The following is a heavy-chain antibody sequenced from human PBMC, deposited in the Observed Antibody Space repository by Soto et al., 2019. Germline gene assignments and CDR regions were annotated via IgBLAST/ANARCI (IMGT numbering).Heavy chain of an antibody. D-gene: IGHD6-13*01. CDR2: VYYSGTT. Sequence: QVQLQESGPGLVKPSETLSLTCTVSGGSISSYYWTWIRQPPGKGLDGVVYVYYSGTTYYNPSLQSRVNISVDTSKNQFSLKVKSVTAADTAIYYCARAGSTWRYFFDYWGQGSLVTVSS. CDR1: GGSISSYY. J-gene: IGHJ4*02. V-gene: IGHV4-59*01. CDR3: ARAGSTWRYFFDY.